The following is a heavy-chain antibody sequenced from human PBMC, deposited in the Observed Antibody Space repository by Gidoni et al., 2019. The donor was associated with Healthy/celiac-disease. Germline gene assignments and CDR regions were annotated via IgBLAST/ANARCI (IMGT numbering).Heavy chain of an antibody. CDR1: GYALRGGYF. Sequence: QVQLHESGPGLVKPSQTLSLSCTVSGYALRGGYFWVWIRQPPGKGLEWIGTIYYNGRTYYNPSLKSRVTISVDRSENQFSLKLSSVTAADTAVYSCARGRGGNRDDAFDIWGQGTMVTVSS. V-gene: IGHV4-38-2*02. J-gene: IGHJ3*02. D-gene: IGHD3-10*01. CDR2: IYYNGRT. CDR3: ARGRGGNRDDAFDI.